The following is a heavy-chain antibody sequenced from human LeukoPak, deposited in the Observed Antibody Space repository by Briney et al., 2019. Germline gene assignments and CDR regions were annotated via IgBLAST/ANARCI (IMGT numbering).Heavy chain of an antibody. Sequence: GRSLRLSCAASGFAFSSYATHWVRQAPGKGLEWVAVISYDGTNKYYADSVKGRFTISRDNSKNTVYLQMNSLRPEDTAVYYCARPSPPGDGYNPCDYWGPGALVIVSS. CDR3: ARPSPPGDGYNPCDY. J-gene: IGHJ4*02. CDR2: ISYDGTNK. CDR1: GFAFSSYA. D-gene: IGHD5-24*01. V-gene: IGHV3-30*04.